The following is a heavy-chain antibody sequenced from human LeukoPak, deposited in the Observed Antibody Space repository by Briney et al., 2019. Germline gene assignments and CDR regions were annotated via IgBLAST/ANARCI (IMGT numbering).Heavy chain of an antibody. V-gene: IGHV3-23*01. CDR2: ISGSGGST. D-gene: IGHD6-13*01. J-gene: IGHJ4*02. CDR1: GFTVSSNY. Sequence: GGSLRLSCAASGFTVSSNYMSWVRQAPGKGLEWVSAISGSGGSTYYADSVKGRFTISRDNSKNTLYLQMNSLRAEDTAVYYCAKRVIAAAGSDYWGQGTLVTVSS. CDR3: AKRVIAAAGSDY.